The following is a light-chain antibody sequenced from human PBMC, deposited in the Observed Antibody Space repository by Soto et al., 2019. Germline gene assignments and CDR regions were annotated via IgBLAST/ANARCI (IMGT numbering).Light chain of an antibody. CDR2: DAS. CDR1: QSVSNN. J-gene: IGKJ1*01. Sequence: EIVMTQSPATLSVSPGERATLSCRASQSVSNNLAWSQQKPGQAPRLLIYDASTRATGIPARFSGSGSGTEFTLSISSLQSEDFAVYYCQQYSNRPPRTFGQGTNVEIK. CDR3: QQYSNRPPRT. V-gene: IGKV3-15*01.